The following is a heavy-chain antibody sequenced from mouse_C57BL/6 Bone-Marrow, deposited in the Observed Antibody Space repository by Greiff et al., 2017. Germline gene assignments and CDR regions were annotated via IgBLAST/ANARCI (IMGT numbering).Heavy chain of an antibody. CDR3: ASDSDYGSSVDD. J-gene: IGHJ2*01. V-gene: IGHV5-4*01. CDR2: ISDGGSYT. Sequence: EVQLVESGGGLVKPGGSLKLSCAASGFTFSSYAMSWVRQTPEKRLEWVATISDGGSYTYYPDNVKGRFTITRDNAKNNLYLQMSHLESEDTAMYYCASDSDYGSSVDDWGQGTTLTVSS. CDR1: GFTFSSYA. D-gene: IGHD1-1*01.